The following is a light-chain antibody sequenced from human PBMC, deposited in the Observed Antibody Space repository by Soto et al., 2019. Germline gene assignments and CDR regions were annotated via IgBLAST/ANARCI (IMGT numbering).Light chain of an antibody. CDR3: SSYTSSSTHNYV. V-gene: IGLV2-14*01. CDR2: DVS. CDR1: SSDVGGYNY. J-gene: IGLJ1*01. Sequence: QSALTHPVSVSGSPGQSIPIFCTGTSSDVGGYNYVSWYQQHPGKAPKLMIYDVSNRPSGVSNRFSGSKSGNTASLTISGLQAEDEADYYCSSYTSSSTHNYVFGTGTKVTVL.